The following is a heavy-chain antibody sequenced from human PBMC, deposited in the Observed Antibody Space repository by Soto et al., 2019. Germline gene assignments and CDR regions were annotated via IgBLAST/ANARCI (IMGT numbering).Heavy chain of an antibody. CDR2: ISYDGSNK. V-gene: IGHV3-30*18. CDR1: GFTFSSYG. D-gene: IGHD4-17*01. J-gene: IGHJ6*02. CDR3: AKDEGGDYYYYYYGVDV. Sequence: QVQLVESGGGVVQPGRSLRLSCAASGFTFSSYGMHWVRQAPGKGLEWVAVISYDGSNKYYADSVKGRFTISRDNSKNTLYLQMNSLRAEDTAVYYCAKDEGGDYYYYYYGVDVWGQGTTVTVSS.